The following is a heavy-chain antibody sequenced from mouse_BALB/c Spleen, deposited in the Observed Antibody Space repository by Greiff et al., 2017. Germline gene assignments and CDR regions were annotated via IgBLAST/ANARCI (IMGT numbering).Heavy chain of an antibody. Sequence: QVQLQQPGAELVRPGASVKLSCKASGYTFTSYWMNWVKQRPEQGLEWIGRIDPYDSVTHYNQKFKDKAILTVDKSSSTAYMQLSSLTSEDSAVYYCAREGKKNSEDFDVWGAGTTVTVSS. CDR1: GYTFTSYW. J-gene: IGHJ1*01. CDR3: AREGKKNSEDFDV. V-gene: IGHV1-52*01. CDR2: IDPYDSVT.